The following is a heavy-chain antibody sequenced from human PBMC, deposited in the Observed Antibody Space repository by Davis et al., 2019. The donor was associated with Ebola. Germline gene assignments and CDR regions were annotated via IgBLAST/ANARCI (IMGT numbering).Heavy chain of an antibody. CDR1: GYSFTSYW. CDR3: ARHAYCGGDCHPLDAFDI. J-gene: IGHJ3*02. Sequence: GGSLRLSCQGSGYSFTSYWIGWVRQMPGKGLEWMGIIYPGDSDTRYSPSFQGQVTISADKSISTAYLQWSSLKASDTAMYYCARHAYCGGDCHPLDAFDIWGQGTMVTVSS. CDR2: IYPGDSDT. V-gene: IGHV5-51*01. D-gene: IGHD2-21*01.